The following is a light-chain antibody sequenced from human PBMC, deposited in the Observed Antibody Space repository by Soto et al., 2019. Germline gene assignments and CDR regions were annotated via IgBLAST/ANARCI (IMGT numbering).Light chain of an antibody. V-gene: IGLV2-14*01. CDR1: SSDVGSYNR. CDR3: SSYTSSSTLNMV. J-gene: IGLJ2*01. Sequence: QSALTQPASVSGSPGQSITISCTGTSSDVGSYNRVSWYQQPPGTAPKLMIYDVSNRPSGVSNRFSGSKSGNTASLTISGLQAEDEADYYCSSYTSSSTLNMVFGGGTKLTVL. CDR2: DVS.